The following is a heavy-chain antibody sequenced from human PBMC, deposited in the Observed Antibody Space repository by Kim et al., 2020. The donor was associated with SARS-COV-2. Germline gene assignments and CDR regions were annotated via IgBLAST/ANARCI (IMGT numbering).Heavy chain of an antibody. CDR2: INTNTGNP. J-gene: IGHJ4*02. CDR3: ATSAEGYSTSSGNYFDY. CDR1: GYTFTNYA. D-gene: IGHD6-6*01. V-gene: IGHV7-4-1*02. Sequence: ASVKVSCKASGYTFTNYAMNWVRQAPGQGLEWMGWINTNTGNPTYAQGFTGRFVFSLDTSVSTAYLQISSLKTEDTAVYYCATSAEGYSTSSGNYFDYWGQGTLVTVSS.